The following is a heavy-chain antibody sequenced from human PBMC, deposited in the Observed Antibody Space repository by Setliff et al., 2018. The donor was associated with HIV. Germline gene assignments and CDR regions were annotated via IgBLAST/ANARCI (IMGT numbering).Heavy chain of an antibody. CDR3: ARAPGRWLQLGVDY. CDR1: GGSISSGGYY. J-gene: IGHJ4*02. Sequence: SETLSLTCTVSGGSISSGGYYWSWIRQHPGKGLEWIGYIYYSGNTYYNPSLKSRVTISADTSRNQFSLKLRSVTAADTAVYYCARAPGRWLQLGVDYWGQGTLVTVSS. CDR2: IYYSGNT. D-gene: IGHD6-19*01. V-gene: IGHV4-31*03.